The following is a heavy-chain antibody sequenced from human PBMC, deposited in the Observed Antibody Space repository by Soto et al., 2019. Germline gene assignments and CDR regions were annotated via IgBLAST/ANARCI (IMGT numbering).Heavy chain of an antibody. J-gene: IGHJ4*02. D-gene: IGHD3-22*01. Sequence: NPSETLSLTCTVSGRSMSGYYWSWIRQPAGERLEWIGRIYTSGTTDFNPSLKGRVTMSVDTSKNQFSLKLTSVTAADTALYYCAREDYYDTGYCVVWGQGTQVTVSS. CDR2: IYTSGTT. CDR3: AREDYYDTGYCVV. CDR1: GRSMSGYY. V-gene: IGHV4-4*07.